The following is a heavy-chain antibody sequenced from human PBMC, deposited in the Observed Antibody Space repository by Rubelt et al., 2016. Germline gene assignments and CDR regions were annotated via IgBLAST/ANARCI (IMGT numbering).Heavy chain of an antibody. CDR2: ISYDGSKT. D-gene: IGHD2-21*02. Sequence: SLRLSCAASGFTISSDALHWVRQAPGKGLEWVALISYDGSKTYYADFVRGRFTISRDNSENTLYLHVSSLRAEDSAVYYCARGPGRYCGGDCYHDYYYGMDVWGQGTTVTVSS. J-gene: IGHJ6*02. CDR3: ARGPGRYCGGDCYHDYYYGMDV. CDR1: GFTISSDA. V-gene: IGHV3-30*04.